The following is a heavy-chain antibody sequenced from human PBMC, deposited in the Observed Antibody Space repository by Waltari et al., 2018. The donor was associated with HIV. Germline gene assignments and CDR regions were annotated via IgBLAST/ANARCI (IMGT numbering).Heavy chain of an antibody. CDR3: ASPGPVVDTAMDFDY. CDR1: GFTFSRYA. J-gene: IGHJ4*02. D-gene: IGHD5-18*01. CDR2: ISGSGGST. V-gene: IGHV3-23*01. Sequence: VQLLESGGGVVQPGGSLRLSCAASGFTFSRYAMSWVRHAPGKGLEWVSAISGSGGSTYYADSVKGRFTISRDNSKNTLYLQMNSLRAEDTAVYYCASPGPVVDTAMDFDYWGQGTLVTVSS.